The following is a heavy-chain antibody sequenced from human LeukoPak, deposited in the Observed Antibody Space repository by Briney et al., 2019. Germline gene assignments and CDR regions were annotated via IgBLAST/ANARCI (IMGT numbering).Heavy chain of an antibody. CDR1: GFSFSNYG. J-gene: IGHJ4*02. CDR3: AKDGKTRNWNYFQAKPVY. D-gene: IGHD1-7*01. CDR2: IRFDGTDE. Sequence: GGSLRLSCAASGFSFSNYGMHWVRQAPGKGLEWVAFIRFDGTDEFYADSVKGRFTISRDNSKNTLYLQMNSLRAEDTAVYYCAKDGKTRNWNYFQAKPVYWGQGTLVTVSS. V-gene: IGHV3-30*02.